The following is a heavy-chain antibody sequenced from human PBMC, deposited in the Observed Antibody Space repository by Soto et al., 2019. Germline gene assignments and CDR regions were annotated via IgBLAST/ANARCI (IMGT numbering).Heavy chain of an antibody. CDR1: GYSFATSG. V-gene: IGHV1-18*01. Sequence: QVKLVQSGTEVKKPGASIKVSCKASGYSFATSGMSWVRQAPGQGLEWMGWISAYNGNTNYDQNLRSSATITTDSSSITAYLEVRNLRSDATAVYYWTGAGHYYAASGYDNWGQGTLVAVS. CDR3: TGAGHYYAASGYDN. J-gene: IGHJ1*01. D-gene: IGHD3-22*01. CDR2: ISAYNGNT.